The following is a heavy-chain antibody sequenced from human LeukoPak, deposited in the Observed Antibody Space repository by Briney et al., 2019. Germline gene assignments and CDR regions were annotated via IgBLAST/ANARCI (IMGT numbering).Heavy chain of an antibody. J-gene: IGHJ5*02. V-gene: IGHV1-69*06. D-gene: IGHD3-10*01. CDR2: IIPIFGTA. CDR1: GGTFSSYA. CDR3: AREAGELWFGELLHNWFDP. Sequence: ASVKVSCKASGGTFSSYAISWVRQAPGQGLEWMGGIIPIFGTANYAQKFQGRVTITADKSTSTAYMELSRLRSDDTAVYYCAREAGELWFGELLHNWFDPWGQGTLVTVSS.